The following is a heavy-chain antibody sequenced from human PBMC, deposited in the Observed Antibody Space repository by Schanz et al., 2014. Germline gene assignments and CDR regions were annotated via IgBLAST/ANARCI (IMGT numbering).Heavy chain of an antibody. CDR3: AKEESPPSLVDY. V-gene: IGHV3-30*04. Sequence: QVQLVESGGGVVQPGRSLRLSCAASGFTVRSYAMHWVRQAPGKGMEWVAAISYDGSNKYYTDSVKGRLTVSRENYKKKVYMKMNSLRAEDTAVYYCAKEESPPSLVDYWGQGTLVTVSS. CDR2: ISYDGSNK. J-gene: IGHJ4*02. CDR1: GFTVRSYA.